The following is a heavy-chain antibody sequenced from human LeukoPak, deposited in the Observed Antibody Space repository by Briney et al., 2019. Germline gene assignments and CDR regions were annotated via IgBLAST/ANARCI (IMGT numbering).Heavy chain of an antibody. CDR1: GFTFSNYA. Sequence: PGGSLRLSCAASGFTFSNYAINWVRQAPGKGLEWVSSISSSSSYIYYADSVKGRFTISRDNAKNSLYLQMNSLRAEDTAVYYCARVSDYGDYDWGQGTLVTVSS. CDR2: ISSSSSYI. D-gene: IGHD4-17*01. CDR3: ARVSDYGDYD. V-gene: IGHV3-21*01. J-gene: IGHJ4*02.